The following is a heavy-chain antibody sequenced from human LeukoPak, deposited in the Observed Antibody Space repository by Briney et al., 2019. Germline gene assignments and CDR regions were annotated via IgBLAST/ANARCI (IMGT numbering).Heavy chain of an antibody. J-gene: IGHJ4*02. CDR3: ARDRVLGSGSSDY. Sequence: GGSLRLSCTASGFTFSDYWMHWVRQVPGKGLVWVSRIRGDGGDTNHADSVKGRFIISRDNPKSTLYLQMNSLTAEDTAVYYCARDRVLGSGSSDYWGQGTLVTVSS. D-gene: IGHD3-10*01. V-gene: IGHV3-74*01. CDR1: GFTFSDYW. CDR2: IRGDGGDT.